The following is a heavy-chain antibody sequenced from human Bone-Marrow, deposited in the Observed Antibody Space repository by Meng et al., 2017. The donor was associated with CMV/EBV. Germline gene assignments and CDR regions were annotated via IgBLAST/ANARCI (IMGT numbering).Heavy chain of an antibody. Sequence: GGSLRLSCAASGFTFSSYGMHWVRQAPGKGLEWVAFIRYDGSNKYYADSVKGRFTISRDNSKNTLYLQMNSLRAEDTAVYYCATSTVDYYYYGMDVWGQGTTGTVS. CDR3: ATSTVDYYYYGMDV. J-gene: IGHJ6*02. CDR2: IRYDGSNK. CDR1: GFTFSSYG. D-gene: IGHD4-11*01. V-gene: IGHV3-30*02.